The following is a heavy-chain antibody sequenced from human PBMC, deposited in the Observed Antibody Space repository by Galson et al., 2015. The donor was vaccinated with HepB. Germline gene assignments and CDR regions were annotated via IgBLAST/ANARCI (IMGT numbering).Heavy chain of an antibody. CDR2: INPNSGGT. J-gene: IGHJ6*02. V-gene: IGHV1-2*04. Sequence: SVKVSCKASGYTFTGYYMHWVRQAPGQGLEWMGWINPNSGGTNYAQKFQGWVTMTRDTSISTAYMELSRLRSDDTAVYYCAREQKLPGSSSSWGMDVWGQGTTVTVSS. CDR1: GYTFTGYY. CDR3: AREQKLPGSSSSWGMDV. D-gene: IGHD6-6*01.